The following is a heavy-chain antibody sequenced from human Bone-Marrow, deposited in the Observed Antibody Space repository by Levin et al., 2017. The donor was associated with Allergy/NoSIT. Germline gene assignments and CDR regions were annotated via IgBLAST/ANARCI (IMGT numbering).Heavy chain of an antibody. CDR3: ARGGETLAPIGSDYGLDV. Sequence: NPGGSLRLSCVASGFTFSDYFMSWIRRAPGKGLEWLSYIDSSSDTIFEAAAVKGRFTISRDNAKNSLYLQMDSLRVEDTAVYYCARGGETLAPIGSDYGLDVWGQGTTVTVSS. CDR1: GFTFSDYF. D-gene: IGHD1-26*01. V-gene: IGHV3-11*01. CDR2: IDSSSDTI. J-gene: IGHJ6*02.